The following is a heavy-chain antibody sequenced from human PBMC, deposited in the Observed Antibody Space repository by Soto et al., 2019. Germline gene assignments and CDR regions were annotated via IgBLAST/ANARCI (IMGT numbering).Heavy chain of an antibody. Sequence: NPGGALGPCSAASGFTFGGYSMSWVRRARGKGLEWVSSISSSSSYIYYADSLKGRFTISRDNAKNSLYLQMNSLRAEDTAIYYCARDLSSSVDSWGQGTLITVST. D-gene: IGHD6-6*01. CDR3: ARDLSSSVDS. V-gene: IGHV3-21*01. J-gene: IGHJ4*02. CDR2: ISSSSSYI. CDR1: GFTFGGYS.